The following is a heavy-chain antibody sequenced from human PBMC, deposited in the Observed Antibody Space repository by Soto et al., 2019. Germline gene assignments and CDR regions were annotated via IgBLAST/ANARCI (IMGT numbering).Heavy chain of an antibody. J-gene: IGHJ3*02. D-gene: IGHD4-17*01. CDR3: ATWHLREHAYDI. CDR2: LYDVDGT. Sequence: DVQLVASGGGLIQPGGSLRLSCAASGFTVSGKKYLAWVRQAPGKGLEWVSALYDVDGTFYADSVKGRFTTSGDSSRTIVYLQMNSLRPDDTAVYYCATWHLREHAYDIWGQGTAVTVSS. CDR1: GFTVSGKKY. V-gene: IGHV3-53*01.